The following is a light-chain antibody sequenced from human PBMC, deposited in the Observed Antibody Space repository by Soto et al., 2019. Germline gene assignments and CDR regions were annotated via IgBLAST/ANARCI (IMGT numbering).Light chain of an antibody. CDR1: RHNVGGYNY. V-gene: IGLV2-14*01. CDR2: EVT. J-gene: IGLJ2*01. Sequence: QSVLTQPASVSGSPGQSITISCTGTRHNVGGYNYVSWYQQHPGKAPKLIIFEVTNRPSGISDRFSGSKSGNTASLTISGLQADDESHYYCSSYTSSSTHVFGGGTKLTVL. CDR3: SSYTSSSTHV.